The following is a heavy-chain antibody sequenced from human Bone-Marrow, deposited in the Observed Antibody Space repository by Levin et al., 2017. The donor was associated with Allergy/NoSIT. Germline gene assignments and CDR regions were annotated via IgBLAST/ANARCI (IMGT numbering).Heavy chain of an antibody. J-gene: IGHJ6*03. Sequence: PGESLKISCAASGFTVSSNYMSWVRQAPGKGLEWVSVIYSGGSTYYADSVKGRFTISRDNSKNTLYLQMNSLRAEDTAVYYCARDAKECPHRSGYYCGSDYYYYMDVWGKGTTVTVSS. D-gene: IGHD3-3*01. V-gene: IGHV3-53*01. CDR3: ARDAKECPHRSGYYCGSDYYYYMDV. CDR2: IYSGGST. CDR1: GFTVSSNY.